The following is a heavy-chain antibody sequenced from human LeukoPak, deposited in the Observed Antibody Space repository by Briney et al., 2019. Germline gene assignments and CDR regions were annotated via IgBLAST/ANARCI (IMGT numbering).Heavy chain of an antibody. V-gene: IGHV4-39*01. Sequence: SETLSPTCTVSGGSVSSSSYFWGWIRQPPGKGLEWIGSIYYSGGTYYNPSLKSRVTISVDTSKNQFSLKLSSVTAADTAVYYCARIVGYSYGYSDYWGQGTLVTVSS. D-gene: IGHD5-18*01. CDR3: ARIVGYSYGYSDY. J-gene: IGHJ4*02. CDR2: IYYSGGT. CDR1: GGSVSSSSYF.